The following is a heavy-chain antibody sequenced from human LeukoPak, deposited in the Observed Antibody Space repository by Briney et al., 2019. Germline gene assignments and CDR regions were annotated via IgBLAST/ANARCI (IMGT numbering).Heavy chain of an antibody. Sequence: GGSLRLSCAASGFTFSTYAMSWVRQAPGKGLEWLSTIGGGGRDTFYTDSVKGRFTVSRDNSKNTLYLQMSSLRAEDTAVYFCAKNRGANYYNYYMDVWGKGTTVTVSS. J-gene: IGHJ6*03. CDR2: IGGGGRDT. CDR1: GFTFSTYA. D-gene: IGHD4/OR15-4a*01. CDR3: AKNRGANYYNYYMDV. V-gene: IGHV3-23*01.